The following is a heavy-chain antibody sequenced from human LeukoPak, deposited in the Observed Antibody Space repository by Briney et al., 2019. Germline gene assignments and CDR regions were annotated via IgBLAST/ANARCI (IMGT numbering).Heavy chain of an antibody. Sequence: GESLKISCKGSGYSFTSYWIAWVRRMPGKGLEWMGIIYPGDSDTRYSPSFQGQVTISADKSISTAYLQWSSLQASDTARYYCARHLPYSNNWYATDYWGQGTLVTVSS. CDR3: ARHLPYSNNWYATDY. CDR1: GYSFTSYW. CDR2: IYPGDSDT. V-gene: IGHV5-51*01. D-gene: IGHD6-13*01. J-gene: IGHJ4*02.